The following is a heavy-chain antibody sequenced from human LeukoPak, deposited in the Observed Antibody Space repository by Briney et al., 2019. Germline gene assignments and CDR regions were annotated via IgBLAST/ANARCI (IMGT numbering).Heavy chain of an antibody. J-gene: IGHJ4*02. CDR1: GFTFSSYA. D-gene: IGHD6-13*01. V-gene: IGHV3-23*01. CDR3: AKGGYSSSWELYFDY. CDR2: ISGSGGST. Sequence: RPGGSLRLSCAASGFTFSSYAMSWVRQAPGKGLEWVSAISGSGGSTYYADSVKGRFTISRDNSKNTLYLQMNSLRAEDTAVYYCAKGGYSSSWELYFDYWGQGTLVTVSS.